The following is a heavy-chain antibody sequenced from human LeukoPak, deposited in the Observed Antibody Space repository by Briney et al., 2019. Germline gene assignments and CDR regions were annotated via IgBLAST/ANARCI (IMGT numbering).Heavy chain of an antibody. J-gene: IGHJ5*02. Sequence: ASVKVSCTASGYTFTSYGISWVRQAPGQGLEWMGWISAYNGNTNYAQTLQGRVTMTTDTSTNTAYMELRSLTSDDTAVYFCARDHINPHDFWSGPPRFDHWDQGTQVTVSS. V-gene: IGHV1-18*01. CDR3: ARDHINPHDFWSGPPRFDH. D-gene: IGHD3-3*01. CDR1: GYTFTSYG. CDR2: ISAYNGNT.